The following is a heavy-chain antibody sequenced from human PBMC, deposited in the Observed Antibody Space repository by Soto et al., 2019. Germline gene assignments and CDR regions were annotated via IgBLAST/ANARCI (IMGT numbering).Heavy chain of an antibody. J-gene: IGHJ5*02. CDR1: GGTFSSYA. CDR3: ARDDPPYDSSGYTDGKNWFDP. V-gene: IGHV1-69*13. CDR2: VIPIFGTA. Sequence: SVKVSCKASGGTFSSYAISWVRQAPGQGLEWMGGVIPIFGTANYAQKFQGRVTITADESTSTAYMELSSLRSEDTAVYYCARDDPPYDSSGYTDGKNWFDPWGQGTLVTVSS. D-gene: IGHD3-22*01.